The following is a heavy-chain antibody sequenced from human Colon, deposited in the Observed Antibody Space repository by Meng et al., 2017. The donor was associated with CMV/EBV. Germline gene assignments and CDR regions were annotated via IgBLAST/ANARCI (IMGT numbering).Heavy chain of an antibody. Sequence: ISSGSYYWGWIRQPPGKGLEWIGTIYYSGSSSRGSTYYNPSLKSRVTILVDTSKSQVSLKLTSMTAADTAVYYCARDVDATLHFDYWGQGTLVTVSS. CDR1: ISSGSYY. D-gene: IGHD3-16*01. J-gene: IGHJ4*02. CDR3: ARDVDATLHFDY. V-gene: IGHV4-39*07. CDR2: IYYSGSSSRGST.